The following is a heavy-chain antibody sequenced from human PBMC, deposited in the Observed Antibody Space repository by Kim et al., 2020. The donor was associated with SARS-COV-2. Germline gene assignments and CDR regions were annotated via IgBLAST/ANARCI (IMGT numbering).Heavy chain of an antibody. V-gene: IGHV3-30*03. CDR1: GFTFSSYG. J-gene: IGHJ4*02. CDR3: ASYPDIHDDY. Sequence: GGSLRLSCAASGFTFSSYGMHWVRQAPGKGLEWVAVISYDGSNKYYADSVKGRFTISRDNSKNTLYLQMNSLRAEDTAVYYCASYPDIHDDYWGQGTLVTVSS. D-gene: IGHD2-15*01. CDR2: ISYDGSNK.